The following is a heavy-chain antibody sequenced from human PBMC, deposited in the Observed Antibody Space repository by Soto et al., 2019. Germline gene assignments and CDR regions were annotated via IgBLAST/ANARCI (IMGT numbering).Heavy chain of an antibody. CDR1: GGTFSSYA. V-gene: IGHV1-69*06. CDR3: ARDRGGSGWKTKTFDY. CDR2: IIPIFGTA. J-gene: IGHJ4*02. Sequence: QVQLVQSGAEVKKPGSSVKVSCKASGGTFSSYAISWVRQAPGQGREWMGGIIPIFGTANYAQKFQGRVTITGDKSPSTAYMELSSLRSEDTAVYYCARDRGGSGWKTKTFDYWGQGTLVTVSS. D-gene: IGHD6-19*01.